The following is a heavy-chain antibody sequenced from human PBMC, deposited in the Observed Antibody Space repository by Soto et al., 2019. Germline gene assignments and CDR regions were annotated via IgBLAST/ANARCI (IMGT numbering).Heavy chain of an antibody. Sequence: QLVQSGGEVKKPGAPVKVSCKASGYTFTSFGISWVRQAPGQGLEWMGWISPDNGETIYAQKFQGRVTVTTDTSSTTAYMELRSLRSDDSALYFCVRDMSEVDKHDNPTFDAWGQGALVTVSS. D-gene: IGHD1-1*01. CDR2: ISPDNGET. CDR3: VRDMSEVDKHDNPTFDA. V-gene: IGHV1-18*01. CDR1: GYTFTSFG. J-gene: IGHJ4*02.